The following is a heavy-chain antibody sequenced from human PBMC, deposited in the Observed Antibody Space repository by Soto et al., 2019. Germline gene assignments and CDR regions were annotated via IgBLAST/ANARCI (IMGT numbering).Heavy chain of an antibody. Sequence: SETLSLTCTVSGGSISSSSYYWGWIRLPPGKGLEWIGSIYYSGSTYYNPSLKSRVTISVDTSKNQFSLKLSSVTAADTAVYYCARLRYVSGSYWSDIGEYYYYYMDDWGKGTTLTVSS. CDR3: ARLRYVSGSYWSDIGEYYYYYMDD. CDR2: IYYSGST. D-gene: IGHD3-10*01. V-gene: IGHV4-39*01. J-gene: IGHJ6*03. CDR1: GGSISSSSYY.